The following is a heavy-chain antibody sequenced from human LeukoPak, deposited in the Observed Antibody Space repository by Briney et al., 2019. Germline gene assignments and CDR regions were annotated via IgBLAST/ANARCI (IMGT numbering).Heavy chain of an antibody. V-gene: IGHV4-39*07. CDR2: IYYTGST. J-gene: IGHJ5*02. CDR1: GGSISNTNYY. CDR3: AGTHLGYCSSTSCRPS. Sequence: PSETLSLTCTVSGGSISNTNYYWGWIRQPPGKGLEWIGNIYYTGSTYYNPSLKSRVTISVDTSKNQFSLKLSSVTAADTAVYYCAGTHLGYCSSTSCRPSWGQGTLVAVSS. D-gene: IGHD2-2*01.